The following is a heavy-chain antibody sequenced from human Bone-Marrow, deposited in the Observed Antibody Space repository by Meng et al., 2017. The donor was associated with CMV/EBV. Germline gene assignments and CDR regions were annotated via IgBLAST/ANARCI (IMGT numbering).Heavy chain of an antibody. CDR2: INSDGSST. CDR1: GFTFSSYW. V-gene: IGHV3-74*01. J-gene: IGHJ6*02. CDR3: AKDPTELLWFGFYGMDV. D-gene: IGHD3-10*01. Sequence: GESLKISCAASGFTFSSYWMHWVRQAPGKGLVWVSRINSDGSSTSYADSVKGRFTISRDNAKNTLYLQMNSLRAEDTAVYYCAKDPTELLWFGFYGMDVWGQGTTVTVSS.